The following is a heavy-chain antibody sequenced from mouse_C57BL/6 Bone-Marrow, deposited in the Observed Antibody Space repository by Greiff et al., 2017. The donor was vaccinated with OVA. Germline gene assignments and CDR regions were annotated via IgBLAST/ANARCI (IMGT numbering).Heavy chain of an antibody. V-gene: IGHV1-62-2*01. J-gene: IGHJ2*01. CDR2: FYPGSGSI. CDR3: ARHEDEAYYGKEYYCDY. Sequence: VQLQQSGAELVKPGASVKLSCKASGYTFTEYPIHWVKQRSGQGLEWIGWFYPGSGSIKYNEKFKDKATLTADKSSSTVDMELSRLTSEDSAVYFCARHEDEAYYGKEYYCDYWGQGTTLTVSS. CDR1: GYTFTEYP. D-gene: IGHD2-10*01.